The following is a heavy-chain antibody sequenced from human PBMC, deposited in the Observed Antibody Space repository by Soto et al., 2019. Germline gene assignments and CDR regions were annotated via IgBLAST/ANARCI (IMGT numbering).Heavy chain of an antibody. V-gene: IGHV1-18*01. Sequence: QVHLVQSGPEVRKPGASMKVSCKASGYSFSNYGITWVRQAPVQGLEWMGWISPSTNETNYAQKFQGRVTVTTDTSSTTAYIELRNLQSDDTAVYYCARDWYPRFCPWGPGTLVTVSS. CDR3: ARDWYPRFCP. J-gene: IGHJ5*02. CDR1: GYSFSNYG. CDR2: ISPSTNET. D-gene: IGHD1-20*01.